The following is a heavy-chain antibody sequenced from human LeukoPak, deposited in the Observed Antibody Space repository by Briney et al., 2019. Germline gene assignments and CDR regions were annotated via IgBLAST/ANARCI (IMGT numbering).Heavy chain of an antibody. D-gene: IGHD6-13*01. CDR2: IYSGGST. J-gene: IGHJ4*02. CDR3: AGEVLSSSWRLRDY. V-gene: IGHV3-53*01. CDR1: GFTFSNCV. Sequence: PGGSLRLSCVTSGFTFSNCVMAWVRQAPGKGLEWVSVIYSGGSTYYADSVKGRFTISRDNSKNTLYLQMNSLRAEDTAVYYCAGEVLSSSWRLRDYWGQGTLVTVSS.